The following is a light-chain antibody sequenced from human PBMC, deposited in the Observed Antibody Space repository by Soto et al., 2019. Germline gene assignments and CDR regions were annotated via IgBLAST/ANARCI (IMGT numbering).Light chain of an antibody. J-gene: IGKJ1*01. CDR1: RSISRY. CDR3: KQSYSTQWT. Sequence: DIQMTQSASSVSASVGARGNMTCRASRSISRYLSWYQQKPGKAPNLLIYAASSLQSGVPSRFSGAGSGTDFTLTIANLHPEDFAIYYCKQSYSTQWTFGQGTKVDIK. V-gene: IGKV1-39*01. CDR2: AAS.